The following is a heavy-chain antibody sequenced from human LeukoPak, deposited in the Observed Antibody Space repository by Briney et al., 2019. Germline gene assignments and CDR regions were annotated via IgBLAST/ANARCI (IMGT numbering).Heavy chain of an antibody. D-gene: IGHD2-21*01. CDR2: IYYSGST. Sequence: SQTLSLTCTVAGGSISSGDYYWSWIRQPPGKGLEWIGYIYYSGSTYYNPSLKSRVTISVDTSKNQFPLKLSSVTAADTAVYYCARIPRPNYYYYYGMDVWGQGTTVTVSS. CDR1: GGSISSGDYY. CDR3: ARIPRPNYYYYYGMDV. V-gene: IGHV4-30-4*01. J-gene: IGHJ6*02.